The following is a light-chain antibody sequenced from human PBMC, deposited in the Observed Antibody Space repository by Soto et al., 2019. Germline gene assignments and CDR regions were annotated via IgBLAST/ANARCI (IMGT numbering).Light chain of an antibody. V-gene: IGLV2-14*01. CDR2: DVS. CDR3: SSYTSSSAVV. CDR1: SSDVGGYNY. Sequence: QPVLTQPASVSGSPGQSITISCTGTSSDVGGYNYVSWYQQYPGKAPKLMIYDVSNRPSGVSNRFSGSKSGNTASLTISGLQAEDEADYYCSSYTSSSAVVFSEGTKLTVL. J-gene: IGLJ3*02.